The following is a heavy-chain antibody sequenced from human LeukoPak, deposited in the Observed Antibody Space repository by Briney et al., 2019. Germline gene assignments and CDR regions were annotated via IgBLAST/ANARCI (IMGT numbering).Heavy chain of an antibody. CDR1: GGSISSYY. D-gene: IGHD4-17*01. Sequence: ASETLSLTCTVSGGSISSYYWSWIRQPPGKGLEWIGYIYYSGSTNYNPSLKSRGTISVDTSKNQFSLKPSSVTAADTAVYYCARALGTTSYYNWFDPWGQGTLVTVSS. J-gene: IGHJ5*02. CDR3: ARALGTTSYYNWFDP. V-gene: IGHV4-59*01. CDR2: IYYSGST.